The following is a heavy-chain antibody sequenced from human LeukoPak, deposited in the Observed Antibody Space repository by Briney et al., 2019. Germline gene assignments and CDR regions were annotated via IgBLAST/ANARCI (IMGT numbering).Heavy chain of an antibody. CDR1: GYTFTSND. Sequence: GASVKVSCKASGYTFTSNDINWVRQAPGQGPEWMAWINPNSGNSGYAPKFRGRVTVSRDTSISTAYMELSSLRSDDAAVYYCARHLRTTFDYWGQGTLVTVSS. D-gene: IGHD2/OR15-2a*01. V-gene: IGHV1-8*03. CDR2: INPNSGNS. CDR3: ARHLRTTFDY. J-gene: IGHJ4*02.